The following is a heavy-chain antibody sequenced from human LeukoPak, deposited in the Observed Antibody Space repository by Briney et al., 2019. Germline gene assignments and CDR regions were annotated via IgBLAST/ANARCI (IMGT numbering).Heavy chain of an antibody. Sequence: PGGSLRLSCAVSGFIFSSYAMSWVRQAPGKGLEWVSVINGSGGSTYYADSVKGRFTISRDNSKNTLYLQMNSLRAEDTAVYYCAKVPGSGRNTPTKYYFDYWGQGTLVTVSS. D-gene: IGHD3-3*01. CDR1: GFIFSSYA. V-gene: IGHV3-23*01. CDR2: INGSGGST. CDR3: AKVPGSGRNTPTKYYFDY. J-gene: IGHJ4*02.